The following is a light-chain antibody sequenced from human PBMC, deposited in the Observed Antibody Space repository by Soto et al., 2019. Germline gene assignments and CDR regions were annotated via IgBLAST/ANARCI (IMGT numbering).Light chain of an antibody. J-gene: IGKJ4*01. CDR3: QQLYIAPLT. V-gene: IGKV1-39*01. CDR2: AAS. CDR1: QSITTY. Sequence: DIQMTQSPSSLSASVGDRVTITCRASQSITTYLNWYRQKPGKAPKLLIYAASSLQSGVPSRFSGSGSATEFTLSISSLQPEDFETYFCQQLYIAPLTLGGGTKVDIK.